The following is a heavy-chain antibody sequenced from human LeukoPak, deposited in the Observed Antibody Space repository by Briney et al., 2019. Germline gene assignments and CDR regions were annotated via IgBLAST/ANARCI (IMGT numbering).Heavy chain of an antibody. CDR1: GGSISSGGYY. J-gene: IGHJ5*02. CDR2: IYYSGST. Sequence: SETLSLTCTVSGGSISSGGYYWSWIRQHPGKGLEWIGYIYYSGSTYYNPSLKNRVTISVDTSKNQFSLKLSSVTAADTAVYYCARDRVSQKNWFDPWGQGTLVTVSS. CDR3: ARDRVSQKNWFDP. V-gene: IGHV4-31*03.